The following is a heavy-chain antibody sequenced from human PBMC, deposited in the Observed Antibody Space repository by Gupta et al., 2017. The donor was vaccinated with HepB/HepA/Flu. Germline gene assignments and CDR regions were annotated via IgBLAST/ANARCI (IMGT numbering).Heavy chain of an antibody. CDR3: AIVRVVAARTILYYGMEV. V-gene: IGHV4-34*01. Sequence: QVQLQQWGAGLLKPSETLSLTCAVYGGSFSGYYWSWIRQPPGKGLEWIGEINHSGSTKYKKSLKRRGTISVDTSKKQFARKLGSVTAAETAVYDCAIVRVVAARTILYYGMEVGGQGTTVTVSS. CDR1: GGSFSGYY. J-gene: IGHJ6*02. D-gene: IGHD6-6*01. CDR2: INHSGST.